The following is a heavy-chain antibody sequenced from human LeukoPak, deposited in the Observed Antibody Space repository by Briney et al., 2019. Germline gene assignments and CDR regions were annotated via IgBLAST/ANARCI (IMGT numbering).Heavy chain of an antibody. Sequence: SETLSLTCTVSGCSISRYYWSWIRQPPGKGLEWIGYIYYSGSTNYNPSLKSRVTISVDTSKNQFSLKLSSVTAADTAVYYCARVLRGSGGAFDIWGQGTMVTVSS. V-gene: IGHV4-59*08. J-gene: IGHJ3*02. CDR2: IYYSGST. CDR1: GCSISRYY. CDR3: ARVLRGSGGAFDI. D-gene: IGHD3-3*01.